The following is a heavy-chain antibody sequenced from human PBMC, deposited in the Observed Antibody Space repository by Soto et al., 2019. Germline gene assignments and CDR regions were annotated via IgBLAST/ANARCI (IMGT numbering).Heavy chain of an antibody. CDR2: IYYSGST. J-gene: IGHJ5*02. D-gene: IGHD6-13*01. CDR3: ARDGPVKGAAAGTRWFDP. Sequence: SETLSLTCTVSCGSISSYYWSWIRQPPGKGLEWIGYIYYSGSTNYNPSLKSRVTISVDTSKNQFSLKLSSVTAADTAVYYCARDGPVKGAAAGTRWFDPWGQGTSVTVSS. V-gene: IGHV4-59*01. CDR1: CGSISSYY.